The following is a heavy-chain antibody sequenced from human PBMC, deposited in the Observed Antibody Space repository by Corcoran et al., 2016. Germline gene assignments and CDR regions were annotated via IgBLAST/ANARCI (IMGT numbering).Heavy chain of an antibody. D-gene: IGHD1-26*01. V-gene: IGHV3-7*03. CDR2: IKQDGSEK. Sequence: EVQLVESGGGLVQPGGSLRLSCVASGFTFSSYWMSWVRQAPGKGLEWVANIKQDGSEKYYVDSVKGRFTISRDNAKNSLYLQMNSLRAEDTAVYYCARAWWELSRGYWGQGTLVTVSS. J-gene: IGHJ4*02. CDR1: GFTFSSYW. CDR3: ARAWWELSRGY.